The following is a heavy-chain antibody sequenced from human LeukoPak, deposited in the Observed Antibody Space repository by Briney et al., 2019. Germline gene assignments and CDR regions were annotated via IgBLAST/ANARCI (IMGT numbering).Heavy chain of an antibody. Sequence: GGSLRLSCAASGFTFSSYSMNWVRQAPGKGLEWVSSISSSSSYIYHADSMKGRFTISRDNAKNSLYLQMNSLRAEDTAVYYCARDRHHRFGELFPWGQGTRVTVSS. CDR3: ARDRHHRFGELFP. CDR2: ISSSSSYI. D-gene: IGHD3-10*01. J-gene: IGHJ4*02. CDR1: GFTFSSYS. V-gene: IGHV3-21*01.